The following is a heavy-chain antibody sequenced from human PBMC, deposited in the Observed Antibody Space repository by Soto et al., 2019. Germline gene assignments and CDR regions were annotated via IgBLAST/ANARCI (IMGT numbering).Heavy chain of an antibody. CDR1: GFTFSSYA. CDR3: ATMAGTYPY. V-gene: IGHV3-74*01. J-gene: IGHJ4*02. D-gene: IGHD1-26*01. CDR2: IDPDGSDT. Sequence: HPGGSLRLSCAASGFTFSSYAMHWVRQAPGKGLEWVAGIDPDGSDTNYADSVKGRFTISRDNAKNIVYLQMSSLRAEDTALYYCATMAGTYPYWGQGTLVTVSS.